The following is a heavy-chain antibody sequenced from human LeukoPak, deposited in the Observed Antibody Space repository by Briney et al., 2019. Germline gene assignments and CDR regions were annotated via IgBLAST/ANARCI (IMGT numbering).Heavy chain of an antibody. CDR2: INHIGST. Sequence: SETLSLTCAVYGGSFSGYYWSWIRQPPGKGLEWIGEINHIGSTNYNPSLKSRVTISVDTSKNQFSLKLSSVTAADTAVYYCARGINVLLWFGELSPNYYYGMDVWGQGTTVTVSS. J-gene: IGHJ6*02. V-gene: IGHV4-34*01. D-gene: IGHD3-10*01. CDR3: ARGINVLLWFGELSPNYYYGMDV. CDR1: GGSFSGYY.